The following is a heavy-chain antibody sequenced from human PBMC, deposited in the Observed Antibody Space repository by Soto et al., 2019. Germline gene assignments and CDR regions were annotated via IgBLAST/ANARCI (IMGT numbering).Heavy chain of an antibody. J-gene: IGHJ6*02. CDR3: AREFGTERRVLWRSYGMDV. D-gene: IGHD1-1*01. Sequence: SVKVSCKASGGTFSSYAISWVRQAPVQGLEWMGGIIPIFGTANYAQKFQGRVTITADESTSTAYMELSSLRSEDTAVYYCAREFGTERRVLWRSYGMDVWGQGTTVTVSS. CDR1: GGTFSSYA. V-gene: IGHV1-69*13. CDR2: IIPIFGTA.